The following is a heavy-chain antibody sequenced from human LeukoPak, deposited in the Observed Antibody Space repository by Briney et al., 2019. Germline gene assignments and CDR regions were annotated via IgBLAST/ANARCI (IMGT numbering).Heavy chain of an antibody. J-gene: IGHJ4*02. Sequence: PSETLSLTCTVSGGSISSYYWSWIRQPPGKGLEWIGEINHSGSTNYNPSLKSRVTISVDTSKNQFSLKLSSVTAADTAVYYCARRSTSYDFWSGYLEHFDYWGQGTLVTVSS. CDR3: ARRSTSYDFWSGYLEHFDY. CDR2: INHSGST. V-gene: IGHV4-34*01. D-gene: IGHD3-3*01. CDR1: GGSISSYY.